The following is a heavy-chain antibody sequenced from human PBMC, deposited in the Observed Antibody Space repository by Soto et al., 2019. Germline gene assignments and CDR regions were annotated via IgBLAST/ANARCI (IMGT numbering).Heavy chain of an antibody. J-gene: IGHJ4*02. CDR2: ISGSGGSP. CDR1: GFSFSTYT. D-gene: IGHD2-8*01. Sequence: SCAASGFSFSTYTMSWVRRAPGKGLEWVSAISGSGGSPSYADSVQGRFTISRDNPKKTLYLQMNSLRAEDTAVYYCAKARCTTSNCYVPDYWGQGTLVTVSS. CDR3: AKARCTTSNCYVPDY. V-gene: IGHV3-23*01.